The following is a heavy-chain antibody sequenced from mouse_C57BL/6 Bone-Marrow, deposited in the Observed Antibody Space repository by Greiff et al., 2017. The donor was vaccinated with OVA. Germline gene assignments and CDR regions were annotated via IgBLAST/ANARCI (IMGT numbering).Heavy chain of an antibody. V-gene: IGHV1-52*01. CDR1: GYTFTSYW. Sequence: VQLKQPGAELVRPGSSVKLSCKASGYTFTSYWMHWVKQRPIQGLEWIGNIDPSDSETHYNQKFKDKATLTVDKSSSTAYMQLSSLTSEDSAVYYCARSGPAWFAYWGQGTLVTVSA. J-gene: IGHJ3*01. CDR3: ARSGPAWFAY. CDR2: IDPSDSET.